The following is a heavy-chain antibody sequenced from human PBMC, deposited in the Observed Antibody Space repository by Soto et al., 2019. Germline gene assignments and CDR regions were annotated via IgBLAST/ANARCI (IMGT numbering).Heavy chain of an antibody. CDR1: GGSISSYY. J-gene: IGHJ4*02. D-gene: IGHD3-3*01. V-gene: IGHV4-59*01. CDR3: ARSRRDSARFCY. Sequence: SENLSVTCTVSGGSISSYYWSWIRQPPGKGLEWIGYIYYSGSTNYNPSLKSRVTISVDTSKNQFSLKLSSVTAADTAVYYCARSRRDSARFCYRGQRLLVTV. CDR2: IYYSGST.